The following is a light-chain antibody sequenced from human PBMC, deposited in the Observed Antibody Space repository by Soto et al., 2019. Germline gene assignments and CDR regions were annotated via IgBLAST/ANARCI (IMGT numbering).Light chain of an antibody. J-gene: IGKJ2*01. CDR2: AAS. CDR1: QSISSY. V-gene: IGKV1-39*01. CDR3: QQSYSTPYT. Sequence: DIQMTQSPSSLSASVGDRVTITCRASQSISSYLNWYQQKPGKAPKLLIYAASSLQSGVPSRFSGSGSGTDFTLTISSLQPEDFATYYCQQSYSTPYTCRQATKRETK.